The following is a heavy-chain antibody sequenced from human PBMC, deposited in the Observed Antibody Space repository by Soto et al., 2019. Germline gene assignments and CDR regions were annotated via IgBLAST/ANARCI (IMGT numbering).Heavy chain of an antibody. CDR1: SESVSSGGYY. Sequence: SETLSPTCTVTSESVSSGGYYWRWIRQPPGKGLAWIGYIYSSGSANYNPSLKSRVTISRDTSKNQISLKVASVTVADTAGYYCARGFSSVSRDAWGQGTTVTVSS. CDR2: IYSSGSA. J-gene: IGHJ6*02. V-gene: IGHV4-61*08. CDR3: ARGFSSVSRDA. D-gene: IGHD6-19*01.